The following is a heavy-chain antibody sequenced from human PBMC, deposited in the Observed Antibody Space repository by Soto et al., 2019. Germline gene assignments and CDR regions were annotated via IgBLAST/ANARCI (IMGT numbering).Heavy chain of an antibody. D-gene: IGHD2-2*01. CDR3: ARAFPYCSSASCYGGPQEVIDY. Sequence: SETLSLTCSVSGVSINNSDWWTWVRQSPGRGLEWIGEIFHSGRTNYDPSLKGRVIISLDKSKNQFSLKLSSVTAADTAVYYCARAFPYCSSASCYGGPQEVIDYWGQGTLVTVSS. CDR1: GVSINNSDW. V-gene: IGHV4-4*02. J-gene: IGHJ4*02. CDR2: IFHSGRT.